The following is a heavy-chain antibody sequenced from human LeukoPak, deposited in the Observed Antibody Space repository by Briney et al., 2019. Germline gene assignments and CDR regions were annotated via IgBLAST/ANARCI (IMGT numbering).Heavy chain of an antibody. CDR3: AKAWWDDYDEGARMGV. CDR1: GFTFSSYA. J-gene: IGHJ6*02. CDR2: ISGSGGST. D-gene: IGHD3-22*01. Sequence: GGSLRLSCAASGFTFSSYAMSWVRQAPGKGLEWVSGISGSGGSTYFADSVKGRFTISRDNSKNTLYLQMNSLRAEDTALYYCAKAWWDDYDEGARMGVWGQGTTVTVSS. V-gene: IGHV3-23*01.